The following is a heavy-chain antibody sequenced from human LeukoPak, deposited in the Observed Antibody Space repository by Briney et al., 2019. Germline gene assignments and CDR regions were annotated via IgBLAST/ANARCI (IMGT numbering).Heavy chain of an antibody. Sequence: PGGSLRLSCAASGFTFSSYSMNWVRQAPGKGLEWVSSISSSSSYIYYADSVKGRFTISRDNAKNSLYLQMNSLRAEDTAVYYCARERSSTIEDYFDYWGQGALVTVSS. CDR2: ISSSSSYI. CDR3: ARERSSTIEDYFDY. J-gene: IGHJ4*02. V-gene: IGHV3-21*01. D-gene: IGHD6-13*01. CDR1: GFTFSSYS.